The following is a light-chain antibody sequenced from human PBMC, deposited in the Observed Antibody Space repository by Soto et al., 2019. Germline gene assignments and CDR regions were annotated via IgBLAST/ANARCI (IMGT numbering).Light chain of an antibody. V-gene: IGKV1-39*01. J-gene: IGKJ4*01. CDR1: QSISSH. Sequence: DIQMTQSPSSLSASVGDRVTITCRASQSISSHLNWYQQKPGKAPKLLIYAASSLQSGAPSRFSGSGSGTDFTLTISSLQPEDFASYYCQQSYSLSLTFGGGSKVEIK. CDR3: QQSYSLSLT. CDR2: AAS.